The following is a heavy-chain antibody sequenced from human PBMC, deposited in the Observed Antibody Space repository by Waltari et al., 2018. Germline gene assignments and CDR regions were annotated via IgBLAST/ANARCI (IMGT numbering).Heavy chain of an antibody. D-gene: IGHD5-18*01. CDR1: GYSINSGYS. CDR2: IYHSGNENT. J-gene: IGHJ4*02. Sequence: QVQLQESGPGLVKPSETLSLTCAVSGYSINSGYSWGWIRQPTGKGREWIGTIYHSGNENTYYNPSLKSRVTISVGTSKNQFSLKLSSVTAADTAIYYCARVNSNVYFDYWGQGTLVTVSS. CDR3: ARVNSNVYFDY. V-gene: IGHV4-38-2*01.